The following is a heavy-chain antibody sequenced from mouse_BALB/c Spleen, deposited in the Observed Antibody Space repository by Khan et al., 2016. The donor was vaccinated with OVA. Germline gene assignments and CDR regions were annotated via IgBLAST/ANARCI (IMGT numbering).Heavy chain of an antibody. Sequence: VQLQESGPDLVKPSASVKISCKTSGYSFPEYTVHWVKQSFRKSLDWIGVINPKNGGTAYNPKFKGKATLAVDKSSSPAYMEFRNLKSEDSAVYYCARDAGRYWGQGTSVTVAS. CDR3: ARDAGRY. D-gene: IGHD3-3*01. V-gene: IGHV1-18*01. CDR1: GYSFPEYT. CDR2: INPKNGGT. J-gene: IGHJ4*01.